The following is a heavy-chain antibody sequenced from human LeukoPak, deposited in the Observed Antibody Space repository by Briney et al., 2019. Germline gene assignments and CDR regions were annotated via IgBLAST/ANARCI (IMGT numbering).Heavy chain of an antibody. Sequence: GGSLRLSCVASGFTFSDYAMNWVRQAPGKGLEWVSTFKTNYNQVYYADSVKGRFTISRDNSKNTLYLQMNSLRAEDTAVYYCAGDMVTENPDYWGQGTLVTVSS. CDR2: FKTNYNQV. CDR3: AGDMVTENPDY. CDR1: GFTFSDYA. D-gene: IGHD5-18*01. V-gene: IGHV3-23*01. J-gene: IGHJ4*02.